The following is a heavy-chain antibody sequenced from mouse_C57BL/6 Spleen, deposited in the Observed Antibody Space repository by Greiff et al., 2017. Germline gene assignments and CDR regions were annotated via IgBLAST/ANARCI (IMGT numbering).Heavy chain of an antibody. D-gene: IGHD1-1*01. CDR3: ARSYGSSYYWYFDV. J-gene: IGHJ1*03. CDR1: GYTFTSYW. Sequence: QVQLQQPGAELVMPGASVKLSCKASGYTFTSYWMHWVKQRPGQGLEWIGEIDPSDSYTNYNQKFKGKSTLTVDKSSSTAYMQLSSLTSEDSAVXYCARSYGSSYYWYFDVWGTGTTVTVSS. V-gene: IGHV1-69*01. CDR2: IDPSDSYT.